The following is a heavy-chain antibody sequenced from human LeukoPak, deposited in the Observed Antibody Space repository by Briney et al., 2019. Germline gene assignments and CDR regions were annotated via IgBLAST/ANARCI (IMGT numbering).Heavy chain of an antibody. D-gene: IGHD6-19*01. V-gene: IGHV3-33*01. CDR1: GFSFSNYA. CDR3: ARDPHSSGWSGGYYFDY. CDR2: IWYDGSIK. J-gene: IGHJ4*02. Sequence: GGSLRLSCAASGFSFSNYAMHWVRQAPGKGLEWVAVIWYDGSIKYYADSVKGRVTISRDNSKNTLYLQMNSLRAEDTAVYYCARDPHSSGWSGGYYFDYWGQGTLVTVSS.